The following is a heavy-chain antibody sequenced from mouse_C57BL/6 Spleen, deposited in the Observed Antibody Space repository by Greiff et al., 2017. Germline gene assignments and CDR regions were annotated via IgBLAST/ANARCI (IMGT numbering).Heavy chain of an antibody. CDR2: IYPGDGDT. J-gene: IGHJ4*01. CDR3: ARWDYYYGSSFAMDY. CDR1: GYAFSSSW. Sequence: VQLQESGPELVKPGASVKISCKASGYAFSSSWMNWVKQRPGKGLEWIGRIYPGDGDTNYNGKFKGKATLTADNSSSTAYMQLSSLTAEDSAVYFCARWDYYYGSSFAMDYWGQGTSVTVSS. V-gene: IGHV1-82*01. D-gene: IGHD1-1*01.